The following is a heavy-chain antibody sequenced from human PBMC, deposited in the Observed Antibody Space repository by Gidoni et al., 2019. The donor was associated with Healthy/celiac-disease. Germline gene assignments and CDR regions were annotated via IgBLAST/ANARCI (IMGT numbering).Heavy chain of an antibody. V-gene: IGHV1-18*04. CDR3: ARAPHRYYDSSGSGALGFDY. J-gene: IGHJ4*02. CDR1: GYTFTSYG. Sequence: QVQLVQSGAAVKKPGASVKVSCKASGYTFTSYGISWVRQAPRQGLEWMGWISAYNGNTNYAQKLQGRVTMTTDTSTSTAYMELRSLRSDDTAVYYCARAPHRYYDSSGSGALGFDYWGQGTLVTVSS. D-gene: IGHD3-22*01. CDR2: ISAYNGNT.